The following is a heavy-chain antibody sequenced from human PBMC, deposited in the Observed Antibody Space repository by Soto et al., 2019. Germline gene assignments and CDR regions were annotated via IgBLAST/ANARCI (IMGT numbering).Heavy chain of an antibody. CDR2: IIPSFGTT. CDR3: AREGGWYEYSTLYSTEGWFDP. J-gene: IGHJ5*02. Sequence: QVQLVQSGAEVKRPGSSVKVSCKASGGTFSNCAISWVRQAPGQGLEWMGGIIPSFGTTHYAQKFQHRVTITADVSTRTSYMELRSLGPDDTGVYFCAREGGWYEYSTLYSTEGWFDPWGRGTLVIVSS. CDR1: GGTFSNCA. D-gene: IGHD6-19*01. V-gene: IGHV1-69*01.